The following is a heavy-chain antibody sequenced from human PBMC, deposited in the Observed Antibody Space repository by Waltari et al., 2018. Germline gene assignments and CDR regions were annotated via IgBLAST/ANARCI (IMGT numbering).Heavy chain of an antibody. CDR3: ARKKGITIFGAVSYYLDY. Sequence: QLQLQESGPGLVKPSETLSLTCTVSGGSISSSSYYWGWIRQPPGKGLEWIGSIYYSGRPYYKRSPKSRATISVDTSKTQFCLKLSAVTAADTAVYYCARKKGITIFGAVSYYLDYWGQGTLVTVSS. V-gene: IGHV4-39*01. CDR1: GGSISSSSYY. CDR2: IYYSGRP. J-gene: IGHJ4*02. D-gene: IGHD3-3*01.